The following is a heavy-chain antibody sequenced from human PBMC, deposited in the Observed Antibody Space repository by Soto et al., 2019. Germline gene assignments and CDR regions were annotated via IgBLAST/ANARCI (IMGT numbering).Heavy chain of an antibody. CDR1: GFTFSSYA. Sequence: GGSLRLSCAASGFTFSSYAMHWVRQAPGKGLEWVAVISYDGSNKYYADSVKGRFTISRDNSKNTLYLQMNSLRAEDTAVYYCARDSHCGGDCYSGVFDYWGQGTLVTVSS. J-gene: IGHJ4*02. CDR2: ISYDGSNK. V-gene: IGHV3-30-3*01. CDR3: ARDSHCGGDCYSGVFDY. D-gene: IGHD2-21*02.